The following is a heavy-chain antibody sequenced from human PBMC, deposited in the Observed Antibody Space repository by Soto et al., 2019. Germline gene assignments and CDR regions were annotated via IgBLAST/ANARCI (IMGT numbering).Heavy chain of an antibody. CDR3: ARGWELLGPFDY. CDR2: ISYDGSNK. V-gene: IGHV3-30-3*01. D-gene: IGHD1-26*01. CDR1: GFTFSSYA. Sequence: QVQLVESGGGVVQPGRSLRLSCAASGFTFSSYAMHWVRQAPGKGLEWVAVISYDGSNKYYADSVKGRFTISRDNSKNTLYLQMNSLRAEDTAVYYCARGWELLGPFDYWGQGTLVTVSS. J-gene: IGHJ4*02.